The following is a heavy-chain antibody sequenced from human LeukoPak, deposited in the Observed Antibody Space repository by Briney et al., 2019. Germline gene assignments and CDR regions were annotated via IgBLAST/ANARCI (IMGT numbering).Heavy chain of an antibody. D-gene: IGHD6-6*01. Sequence: SETLSPTCTVSGGSISSGSYYWSWIRQPAGKGLEWIGRIYTSGSTNYNPSLKSRVTISVDTSKNQFSLKLSSVTAADTAVYYCAQMGIAARIDYWGQGTLVTVSS. J-gene: IGHJ4*02. CDR1: GGSISSGSYY. CDR3: AQMGIAARIDY. V-gene: IGHV4-61*02. CDR2: IYTSGST.